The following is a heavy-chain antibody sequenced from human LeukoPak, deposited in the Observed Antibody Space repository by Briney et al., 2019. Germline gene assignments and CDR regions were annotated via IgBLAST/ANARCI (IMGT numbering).Heavy chain of an antibody. CDR1: GFTFSSYA. J-gene: IGHJ3*02. CDR3: ARGLLWFGELFPVAFDI. Sequence: GGSLRLSCAASGFTFSSYAMHWVRQAPGKGLEWVAVISYDGSNKYYADSVKGRFTISRDNSKNTLYLQMNSLRAEDTAVYYCARGLLWFGELFPVAFDIWGQGTMVTVSS. V-gene: IGHV3-30*04. D-gene: IGHD3-10*01. CDR2: ISYDGSNK.